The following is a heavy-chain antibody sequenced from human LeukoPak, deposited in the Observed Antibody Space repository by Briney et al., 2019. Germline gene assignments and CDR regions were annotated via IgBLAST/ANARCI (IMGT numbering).Heavy chain of an antibody. CDR1: GGSISSSSYY. CDR3: ARRYYDSSGYPDPYAFDI. Sequence: SETLSLTCTVSGGSISSSSYYWGWIRQPPGKGLEWIGSIYYSGSTYYNPSLMSRVTISVDTSKNQFSLKLSSVTAADTAVYYCARRYYDSSGYPDPYAFDIWGQGTMVTVSS. D-gene: IGHD3-22*01. V-gene: IGHV4-39*01. J-gene: IGHJ3*02. CDR2: IYYSGST.